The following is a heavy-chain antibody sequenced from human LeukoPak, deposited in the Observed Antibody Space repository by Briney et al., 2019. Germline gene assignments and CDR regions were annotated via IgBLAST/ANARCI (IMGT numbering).Heavy chain of an antibody. V-gene: IGHV3-21*01. CDR2: ISGSSYHI. CDR1: GFTFSSYG. CDR3: ASGTIVGARGADN. D-gene: IGHD1-26*01. Sequence: GRSLRLSCAASGFTFSSYGMHWVRQAPGKGLEWVSSISGSSYHIYYADSVKGRFTISRDNANNLLYLQMNSLRAEDTAVYYCASGTIVGARGADNWGQGTLVTVSS. J-gene: IGHJ4*02.